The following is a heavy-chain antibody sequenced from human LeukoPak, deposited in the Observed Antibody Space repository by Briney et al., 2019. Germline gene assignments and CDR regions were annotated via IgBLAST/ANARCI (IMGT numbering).Heavy chain of an antibody. CDR3: ARGPLSLRGYYYYYMDV. CDR2: MNPNSGNT. J-gene: IGHJ6*03. CDR1: GYTFTSYD. Sequence: ASVKVSCKASGYTFTSYDINWVRQATGQGPEWMGWMNPNSGNTGYAQKFQGRVTITRNTSISTAYMELSSLRSEDTAVYYCARGPLSLRGYYYYYMDVWGKGTTVTVS. V-gene: IGHV1-8*03. D-gene: IGHD2-8*01.